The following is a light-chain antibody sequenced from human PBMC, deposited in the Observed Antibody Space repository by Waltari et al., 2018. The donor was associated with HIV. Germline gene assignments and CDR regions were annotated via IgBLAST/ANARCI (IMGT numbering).Light chain of an antibody. CDR3: QQYDTTPPT. CDR2: DAS. CDR1: RSVSSSY. Sequence: EIVLTQSPGTLSLSPGERVTLSCRASRSVSSSYLAWYQQKPGQAPRLLIYDASTRATGIPDRFSGSGSGTDFTLTIARLEPEDFAVYFCQQYDTTPPTFGQGTKVEIK. V-gene: IGKV3-20*01. J-gene: IGKJ1*01.